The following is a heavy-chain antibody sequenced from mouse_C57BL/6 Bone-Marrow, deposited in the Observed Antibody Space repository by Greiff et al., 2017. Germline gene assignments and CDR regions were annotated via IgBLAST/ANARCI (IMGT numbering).Heavy chain of an antibody. D-gene: IGHD4-1*01. CDR1: GFTFSSYA. CDR3: ARRGVTGSYYFDY. J-gene: IGHJ2*01. V-gene: IGHV5-4*03. CDR2: ISDGGSYT. Sequence: EVMLVESGGGLVKPGGSLKLSCAASGFTFSSYAMSWVRQTPEKRLEWVATISDGGSYTYYPDNVKGRFTISRDNAKNNLYLQMSHLKSEDTAMYYCARRGVTGSYYFDYWGQGTTLTVSS.